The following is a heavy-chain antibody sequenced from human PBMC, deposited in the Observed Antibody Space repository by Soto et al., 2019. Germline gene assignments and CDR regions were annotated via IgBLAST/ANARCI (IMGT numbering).Heavy chain of an antibody. V-gene: IGHV3-15*07. CDR2: IKNKIAGGTT. D-gene: IGHD5-18*01. CDR3: TTGYGSPGWDSY. Sequence: EVQLVVSGGDLVKPGGSLRLSCAASGFTFSNTWMNWVRQAPGKGLEWVGLIKNKIAGGTTDYAAPVKGRFTISRDDSKNMLYLQMNSLKTEDTAVYYCTTGYGSPGWDSYWGQGTLVTVSS. J-gene: IGHJ4*02. CDR1: GFTFSNTW.